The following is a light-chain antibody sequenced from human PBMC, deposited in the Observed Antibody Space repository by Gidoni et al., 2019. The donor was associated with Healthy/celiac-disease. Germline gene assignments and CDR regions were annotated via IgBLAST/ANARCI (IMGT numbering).Light chain of an antibody. J-gene: IGKJ3*01. CDR3: QQYDNLPPEFT. CDR1: QDISNY. Sequence: IQMTQSPSSLSASVGDRVTITCQASQDISNYLNWYQQKPGKAPKLLIYNASNFETGVPSSLSGSGSGTDFTFTISSLQPEDIETYYCQQYDNLPPEFTFGPGTKVDIK. CDR2: NAS. V-gene: IGKV1-33*01.